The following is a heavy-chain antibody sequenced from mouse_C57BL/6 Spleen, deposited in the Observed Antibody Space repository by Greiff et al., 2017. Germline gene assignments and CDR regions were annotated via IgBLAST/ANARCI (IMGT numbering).Heavy chain of an antibody. D-gene: IGHD2-5*01. V-gene: IGHV1-82*01. J-gene: IGHJ2*01. CDR1: GYAFSSSW. CDR3: GSNYDFDD. CDR2: IYPGDGDT. Sequence: VQLQQSGPELVKPGASVKISCKASGYAFSSSWMNWVKQRPGKGLEWIGRIYPGDGDTNYNGKFKGKATLTADKSSSTAYMQLSSLPSEDSAVYYCGSNYDFDDWGQGTTLTVSS.